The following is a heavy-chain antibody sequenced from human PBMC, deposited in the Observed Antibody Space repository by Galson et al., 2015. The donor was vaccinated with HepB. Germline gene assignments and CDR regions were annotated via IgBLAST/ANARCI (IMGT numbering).Heavy chain of an antibody. V-gene: IGHV3-72*01. J-gene: IGHJ4*02. Sequence: SLRLSCAASGFTFSDHYMDWVRQAPGKGLEWVGRTRDKAHRYTTEYAASVKGRFTISRDDSENSLYLQMNSLKTEDTAVYYCASAYFDSAGHYYFDYWGQGSLVTVSS. CDR3: ASAYFDSAGHYYFDY. D-gene: IGHD3-22*01. CDR2: TRDKAHRYTT. CDR1: GFTFSDHY.